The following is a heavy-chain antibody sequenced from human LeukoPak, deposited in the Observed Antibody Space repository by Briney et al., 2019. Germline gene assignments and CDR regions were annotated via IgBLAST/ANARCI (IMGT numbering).Heavy chain of an antibody. V-gene: IGHV5-51*01. CDR3: ARTAIAAAGNDAFDI. CDR1: GYSFTTYW. D-gene: IGHD6-13*01. CDR2: IYPGDSDT. J-gene: IGHJ3*02. Sequence: GESLKISCLGSGYSFTTYWIGWVRQMPGKGLGWMGIIYPGDSDTRYSPSFQGQVTISADKSISTAYLQWSSLKASDTAMYYCARTAIAAAGNDAFDIWGQGTMVTVSS.